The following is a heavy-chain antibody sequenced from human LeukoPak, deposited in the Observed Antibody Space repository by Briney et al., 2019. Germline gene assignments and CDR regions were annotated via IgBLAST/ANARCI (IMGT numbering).Heavy chain of an antibody. V-gene: IGHV3-7*01. Sequence: GGSLRLSCAASGFTFSSYWMSWVRQAPGKGLEWVANIKQDGSEKYYVDSVKGRFTISRDNAKNSLYLQMNSLRAEDTAVYYCARSSDIVVVPAAIGYESFDYWGQGTLVTVSS. J-gene: IGHJ4*02. CDR1: GFTFSSYW. CDR3: ARSSDIVVVPAAIGYESFDY. CDR2: IKQDGSEK. D-gene: IGHD2-2*01.